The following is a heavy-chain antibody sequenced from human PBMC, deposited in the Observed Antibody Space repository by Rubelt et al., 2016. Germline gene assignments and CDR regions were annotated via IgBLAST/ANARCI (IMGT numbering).Heavy chain of an antibody. CDR1: KFTFRSYG. D-gene: IGHD1-26*01. Sequence: QEQLVESGGGVVQPGRSLRLSCEASKFTFRSYGMHWFRQAPGKGLEWVAVILNDGNKKYYADSVKGRFTLSRDHSKSTTHLQMNSLREEDTAVYYCAREDGAHDAFGIWGQGTMVTVSS. CDR3: AREDGAHDAFGI. J-gene: IGHJ3*02. CDR2: ILNDGNKK. V-gene: IGHV3-33*05.